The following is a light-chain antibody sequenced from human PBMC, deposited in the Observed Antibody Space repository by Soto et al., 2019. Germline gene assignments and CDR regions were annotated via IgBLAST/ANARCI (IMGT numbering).Light chain of an antibody. CDR3: QQYNDWPLT. CDR1: QSIVNN. CDR2: GAS. V-gene: IGKV3-15*01. J-gene: IGKJ4*01. Sequence: EIVMTQSPATLSVSPGEGATLSCRASQSIVNNLAWYQQKPGQGPRLLIYGASSRATGLPARFSGSGSGTGFTLTISSLQSEDFAIYYCQQYNDWPLTFGGGTKVEIK.